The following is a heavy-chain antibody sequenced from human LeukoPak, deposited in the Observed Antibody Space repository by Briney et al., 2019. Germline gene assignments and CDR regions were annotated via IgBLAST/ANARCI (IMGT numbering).Heavy chain of an antibody. V-gene: IGHV3-49*03. CDR3: TRIYDYGDSYYYYYYMDV. J-gene: IGHJ6*03. CDR2: IRSKAYGGTT. CDR1: GFTFGDYA. Sequence: PGGSLRLSCTASGFTFGDYAMSWFRQAPGKGREWGGFIRSKAYGGTTEYDASVKGRFTISRDDSKSIAYLQMNSLKTEDTAVYYCTRIYDYGDSYYYYYYMDVWGKGTTVTVSS. D-gene: IGHD4-17*01.